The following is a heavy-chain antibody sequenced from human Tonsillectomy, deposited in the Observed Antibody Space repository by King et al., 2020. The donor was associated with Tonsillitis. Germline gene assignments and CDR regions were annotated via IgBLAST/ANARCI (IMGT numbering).Heavy chain of an antibody. CDR1: GFPFSDYY. J-gene: IGHJ6*02. Sequence: LVESGGGLVKPGGSLRLSCAASGFPFSDYYMTWIRQAPGKGLEWVSYISGSGDTLDHTDSVRGRFTISRDNAKKSLFLQMNNLRAEDTAVYYCVRILQYFDWSMDVWGQGTTVTVSS. V-gene: IGHV3-11*01. CDR3: VRILQYFDWSMDV. D-gene: IGHD3-9*01. CDR2: ISGSGDTL.